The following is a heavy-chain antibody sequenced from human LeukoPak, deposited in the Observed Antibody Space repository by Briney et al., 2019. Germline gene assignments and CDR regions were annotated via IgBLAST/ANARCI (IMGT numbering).Heavy chain of an antibody. J-gene: IGHJ4*02. CDR3: ARDRYGDGFAHFDY. D-gene: IGHD5-24*01. CDR1: GYTVSSYA. Sequence: ASVKVYCKASGYTVSSYAMHWVRQAPGQGLEWMGWITPGGGTNYPQKFQGRVAITWDTSITTAYMDLSRLTSDDTAVYYCARDRYGDGFAHFDYWGQGALVTISS. CDR2: ITPGGGT. V-gene: IGHV1-2*02.